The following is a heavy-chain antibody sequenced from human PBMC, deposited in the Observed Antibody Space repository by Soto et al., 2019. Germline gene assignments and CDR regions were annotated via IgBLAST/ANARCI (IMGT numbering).Heavy chain of an antibody. Sequence: QVQLVQSGAEVKKPGASVKVSCKASGYTFTSYGISWVRQAPGQGLEWMGWISAYNGNTNYAQKLQGRVTMTTDTSTNTAYMELRSLRSDDTAVYYCARDRQYTYYYYYGMDVWGQGTTVTVSS. CDR1: GYTFTSYG. CDR2: ISAYNGNT. D-gene: IGHD4-4*01. CDR3: ARDRQYTYYYYYGMDV. V-gene: IGHV1-18*04. J-gene: IGHJ6*02.